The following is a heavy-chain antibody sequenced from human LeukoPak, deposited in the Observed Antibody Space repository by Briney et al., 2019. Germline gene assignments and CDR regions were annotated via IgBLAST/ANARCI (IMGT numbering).Heavy chain of an antibody. CDR2: INHSGST. V-gene: IGHV4-34*01. J-gene: IGHJ3*02. Sequence: SETLSLTCAVYGGSFSGYYWSWIRQPPGKGLEWIGEINHSGSTNYNPSLKSRVTISVDTSKNQFSLKLSSVTAADTAVYYCAREKSERDGRVGAAQEGAFDIWGQGTMVTVSS. D-gene: IGHD1-26*01. CDR3: AREKSERDGRVGAAQEGAFDI. CDR1: GGSFSGYY.